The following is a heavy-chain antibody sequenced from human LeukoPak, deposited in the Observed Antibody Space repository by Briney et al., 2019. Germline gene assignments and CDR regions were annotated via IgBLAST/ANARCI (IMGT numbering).Heavy chain of an antibody. CDR3: AREELWSPRWFDP. Sequence: SETLSLTCTVSGGSISSSTCYWGWIRQPPGKGLEWIGSIYYSGSTYYNPSLKSRVTISVDTSKNQFSLKLSSVTAADTAVYYCAREELWSPRWFDPWGQGTLVTVSS. CDR1: GGSISSSTCY. D-gene: IGHD5-18*01. V-gene: IGHV4-39*07. J-gene: IGHJ5*02. CDR2: IYYSGST.